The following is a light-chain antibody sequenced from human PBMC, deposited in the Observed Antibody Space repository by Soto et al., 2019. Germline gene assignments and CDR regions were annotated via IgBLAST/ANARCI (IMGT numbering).Light chain of an antibody. Sequence: QSVLTQPPSVSGAPGQGVAISCTGTSSNIGAGYDVHWYQQSPGKAPKLLIYGNSQRPSGVPGRFSGFKSGTSASLTVTGLQAEDEADYYCQSYDTSLSGPMFGGGAKLTV. CDR1: SSNIGAGYD. CDR2: GNS. J-gene: IGLJ3*02. CDR3: QSYDTSLSGPM. V-gene: IGLV1-40*01.